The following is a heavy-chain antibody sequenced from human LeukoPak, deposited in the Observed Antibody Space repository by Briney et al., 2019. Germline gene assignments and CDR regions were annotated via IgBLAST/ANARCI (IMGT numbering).Heavy chain of an antibody. CDR1: GYTFTGYY. CDR3: ARSTSQYCSGGSCYYYYYGMDV. CDR2: INPNSGGT. J-gene: IGHJ6*02. V-gene: IGHV1-2*02. Sequence: ASVKVSCKASGYTFTGYYMHWVRQAPGQGLEWMGWINPNSGGTNYAQKFPGRVTMTRNTSTSTAYMELSRLRSDDTAVYYCARSTSQYCSGGSCYYYYYGMDVWGQGTTVTVSS. D-gene: IGHD2-15*01.